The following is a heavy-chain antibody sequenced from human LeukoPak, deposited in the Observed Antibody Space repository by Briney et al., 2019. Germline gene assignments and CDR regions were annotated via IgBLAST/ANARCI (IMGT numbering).Heavy chain of an antibody. CDR3: ARDRFVGATTMVFDY. Sequence: GGSLRLSCAASGFTFSSYAMHWVRQAPGKGLEWVAVISYDGSNKYYADSVKGRFTISRDNSKNTLYLQMNSLRAEDTAVYYCARDRFVGATTMVFDYWGQGTLVTVSS. J-gene: IGHJ4*02. D-gene: IGHD1-26*01. V-gene: IGHV3-30*01. CDR2: ISYDGSNK. CDR1: GFTFSSYA.